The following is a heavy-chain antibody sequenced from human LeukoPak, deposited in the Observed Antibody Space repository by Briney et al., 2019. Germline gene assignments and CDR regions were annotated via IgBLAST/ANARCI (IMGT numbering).Heavy chain of an antibody. CDR1: GGSISSGGYY. Sequence: SQTLSLTCTVSGGSISSGGYYWSWIRQHPGKGLEWIGYIYYSGSTYYNPSLKSRVTISVDTSKNQFSLKLSSVTAADTAVYYCASDVCGRSVIAAPALGCWGQGTLVTVSS. D-gene: IGHD6-13*01. V-gene: IGHV4-31*03. CDR3: ASDVCGRSVIAAPALGC. CDR2: IYYSGST. J-gene: IGHJ4*02.